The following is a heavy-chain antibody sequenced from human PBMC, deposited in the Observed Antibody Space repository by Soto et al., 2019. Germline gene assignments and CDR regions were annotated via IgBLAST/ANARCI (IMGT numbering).Heavy chain of an antibody. CDR1: GFTFSSYA. J-gene: IGHJ1*01. CDR3: AKEVAYLYSSVLAPFQH. Sequence: GGSLRLSCAASGFTFSSYAMSWVRQAPGKGLEWVSAISGSGGSTYYADSVKGRFTISRDNSKNTLYLQMNSLRAEDTAVYYCAKEVAYLYSSVLAPFQHWGQGTLVTVSS. CDR2: ISGSGGST. D-gene: IGHD6-19*01. V-gene: IGHV3-23*01.